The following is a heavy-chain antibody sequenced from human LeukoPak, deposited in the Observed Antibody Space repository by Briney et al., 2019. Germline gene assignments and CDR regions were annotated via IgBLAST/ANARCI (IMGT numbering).Heavy chain of an antibody. Sequence: GASVKVSCKASGYTFTSYYMHWVRQAPGQGLEWMGQVSPSGATTYAQKFRGRVIMTRDTSTSTLNMELSDLTSEDTAVYHCAKDSGAYGPDYWGQGILLSVSS. CDR3: AKDSGAYGPDY. CDR2: VSPSGAT. J-gene: IGHJ4*02. CDR1: GYTFTSYY. D-gene: IGHD4-17*01. V-gene: IGHV1-46*01.